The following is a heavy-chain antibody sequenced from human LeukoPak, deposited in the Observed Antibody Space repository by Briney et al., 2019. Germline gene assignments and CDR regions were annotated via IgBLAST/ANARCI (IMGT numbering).Heavy chain of an antibody. J-gene: IGHJ4*02. D-gene: IGHD2-8*01. V-gene: IGHV1-18*01. CDR2: IRAYNGNT. CDR3: ARAAYCTNGVCSFDY. CDR1: GYTFPSYT. Sequence: GASVKVSCKASGYTFPSYTISWVRQAPGQGLEWMGWIRAYNGNTNYAQKLQGRVTMTTDTSTSTAYMELRSLRSDDTAVYYCARAAYCTNGVCSFDYWGQGTLVTVSS.